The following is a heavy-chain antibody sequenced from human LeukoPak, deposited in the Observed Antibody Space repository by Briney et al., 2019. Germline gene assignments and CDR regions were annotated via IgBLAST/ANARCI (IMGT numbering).Heavy chain of an antibody. CDR1: GFTFSSYG. V-gene: IGHV3-48*04. Sequence: GGSLRLSCAASGFTFSSYGMHWVRQAPGKGLEWVSYIGSGSSTTFYADSVKGRFTISRDNAKNSLYLQMNSLRVEDTAVYYCGGSYPSYYYGMDVWGQGTTVTVSS. CDR2: IGSGSSTT. CDR3: GGSYPSYYYGMDV. J-gene: IGHJ6*02. D-gene: IGHD1-26*01.